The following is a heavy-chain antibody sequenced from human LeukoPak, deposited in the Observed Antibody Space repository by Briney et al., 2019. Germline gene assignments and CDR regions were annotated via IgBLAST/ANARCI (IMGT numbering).Heavy chain of an antibody. V-gene: IGHV4-59*01. Sequence: PSETLSLTCTVSGGSISSYYWSWIRQPPGKGLEWIGYIYYSGSTNYNPSLKSRVTISVDTSKNQFSLKLSSVTAADTAVYYCARHSSSWNDAFDIWGQGTMVTVSS. CDR1: GGSISSYY. CDR2: IYYSGST. J-gene: IGHJ3*02. CDR3: ARHSSSWNDAFDI. D-gene: IGHD6-13*01.